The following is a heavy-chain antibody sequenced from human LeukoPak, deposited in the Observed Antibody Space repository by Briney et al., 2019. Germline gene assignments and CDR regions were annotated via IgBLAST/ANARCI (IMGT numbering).Heavy chain of an antibody. CDR1: GFTFSTYW. Sequence: SGGSLRLSCAPSGFTFSTYWMIWVRQAPGKGLEYVSHMNADGSTTNYADSVKGRFTISRDNAKNTLYLQMDSLRAEDTAVYHCGRDNHGSVDYWGQGSLVTVSS. D-gene: IGHD3-10*01. CDR2: MNADGSTT. J-gene: IGHJ4*02. V-gene: IGHV3-74*01. CDR3: GRDNHGSVDY.